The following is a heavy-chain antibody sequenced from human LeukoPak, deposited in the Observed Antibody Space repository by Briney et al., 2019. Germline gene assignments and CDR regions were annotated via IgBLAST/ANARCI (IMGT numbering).Heavy chain of an antibody. Sequence: SETLSLTCAVYGGSFSGYYWSWIRQPPGKGLEWIGEINHSGSTNYNPSLKSRVTISVDTSKNQFSLKLSSVTAADTAVYYCARGLRRLGYNWFDPWGRGTLVTVSS. D-gene: IGHD6-19*01. CDR2: INHSGST. CDR1: GGSFSGYY. CDR3: ARGLRRLGYNWFDP. V-gene: IGHV4-34*01. J-gene: IGHJ5*02.